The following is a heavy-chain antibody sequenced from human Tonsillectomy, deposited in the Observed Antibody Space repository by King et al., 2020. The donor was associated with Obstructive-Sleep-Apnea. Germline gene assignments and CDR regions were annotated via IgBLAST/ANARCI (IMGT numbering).Heavy chain of an antibody. D-gene: IGHD3-22*01. V-gene: IGHV3-49*03. CDR1: GFTFGDYA. J-gene: IGHJ3*02. CDR3: TRDWGTYYDSSGSDAFDI. CDR2: IRSKAYGGTT. Sequence: QLVQSGGGLVQPGRSLRLSCTASGFTFGDYAMSWFRQAPGKGLEWVGFIRSKAYGGTTEYAASVKGRFTIPRDDSKSIAYLQMNSLKTEDTAVYYCTRDWGTYYDSSGSDAFDIWGQGTMVTVSS.